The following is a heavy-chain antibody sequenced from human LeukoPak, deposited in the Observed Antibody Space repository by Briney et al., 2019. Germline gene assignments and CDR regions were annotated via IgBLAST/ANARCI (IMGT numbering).Heavy chain of an antibody. CDR1: GGSISSYY. V-gene: IGHV4-59*12. CDR2: IYYSGGT. D-gene: IGHD3-22*01. Sequence: SETLSLTCTVSGGSISSYYWSWIRQPPGKGLEWIGYIYYSGGTNYNPSLKSRVTISVDTSKNQSSLELNTVTAADTAVYYCVRELIVGYYDRSVHSYHFDPWGQGTLVTVSS. J-gene: IGHJ5*02. CDR3: VRELIVGYYDRSVHSYHFDP.